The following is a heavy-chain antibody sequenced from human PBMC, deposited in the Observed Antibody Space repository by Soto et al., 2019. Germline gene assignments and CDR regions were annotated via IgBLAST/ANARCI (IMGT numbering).Heavy chain of an antibody. CDR1: GFTFSSYW. J-gene: IGHJ5*02. CDR2: INSDGRTI. V-gene: IGHV3-74*01. Sequence: EVQLVESGGGLVQPGGSLRLSCAGSGFTFSSYWMYWVRQAPGKGLVWVARINSDGRTISHADSVKGRFTISRDNAKNTLYLKMNSLRVEDTAVYYCVRDLRRANHWGQGTLVIVSS. CDR3: VRDLRRANH.